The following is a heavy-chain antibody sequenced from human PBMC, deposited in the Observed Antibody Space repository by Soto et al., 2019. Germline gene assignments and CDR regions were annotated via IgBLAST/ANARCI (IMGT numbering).Heavy chain of an antibody. CDR1: GGSISSYY. CDR3: ARDIAAAGKEWFDP. CDR2: IYYSGST. D-gene: IGHD6-13*01. V-gene: IGHV4-59*01. Sequence: SETLSLTCTVSGGSISSYYWSWIRQPPGKGLEWIGYIYYSGSTNYNPSLKSRVTISVDTSKNQFSLKLSSVTAADTAVYYCARDIAAAGKEWFDPWGQGTLVTVSS. J-gene: IGHJ5*02.